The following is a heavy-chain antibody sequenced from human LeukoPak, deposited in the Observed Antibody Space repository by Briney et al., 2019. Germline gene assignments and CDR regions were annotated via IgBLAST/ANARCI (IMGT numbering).Heavy chain of an antibody. CDR3: ARGHDYGDYGGREGDY. D-gene: IGHD4-17*01. CDR2: MNPNSGNT. J-gene: IGHJ4*02. CDR1: GYTFTSYD. Sequence: ASVKVSCKASGYTFTSYDINWARQATGQGLEWMGWMNPNSGNTGYAQKFQGGVTMTRNTSISTAYMELSSLRSEDTAVYYCARGHDYGDYGGREGDYWGQGTLVTVSS. V-gene: IGHV1-8*01.